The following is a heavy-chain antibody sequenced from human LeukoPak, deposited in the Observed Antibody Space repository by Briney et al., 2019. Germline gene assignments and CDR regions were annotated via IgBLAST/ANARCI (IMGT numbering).Heavy chain of an antibody. CDR2: ISGGAAGT. Sequence: GGSLRLSCAASGFTFLTYAMAWVRQAPGKGLEWVSSISGGAAGTYYAPSVKGRFTVSRDNDKNALYLQMDDVTAADTALYYCARVRGVGTHIWLLPWNLWGQGTLVSVSP. V-gene: IGHV3-23*01. CDR1: GFTFLTYA. D-gene: IGHD2-21*02. CDR3: ARVRGVGTHIWLLPWNL. J-gene: IGHJ5*02.